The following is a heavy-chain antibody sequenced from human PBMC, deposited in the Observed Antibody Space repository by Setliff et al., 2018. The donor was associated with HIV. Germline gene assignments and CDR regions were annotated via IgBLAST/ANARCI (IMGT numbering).Heavy chain of an antibody. Sequence: SETLSLTCTVSSGSINNYYWTWIRQPPGKGLEWIGYIYYSGSTNYNPPLESRVAISIDTSKKQFSLELSSVTAADTAVYYCARIFGDQGYYYGMDVWGQGTTVTVSS. J-gene: IGHJ6*02. CDR3: ARIFGDQGYYYGMDV. CDR1: SGSINNYY. CDR2: IYYSGST. V-gene: IGHV4-59*01. D-gene: IGHD3-3*01.